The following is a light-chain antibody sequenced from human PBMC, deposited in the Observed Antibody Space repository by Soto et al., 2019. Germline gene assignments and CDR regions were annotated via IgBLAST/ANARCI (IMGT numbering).Light chain of an antibody. CDR2: QAS. V-gene: IGKV1-5*03. CDR1: QSISRW. J-gene: IGKJ1*01. CDR3: QQYCGPST. Sequence: DIQMTQSPSTLSASVGDRVTVTCRASQSISRWLAWYQQKPGKAPKVLISQASILESGVPSRFSGGGSGTDFTLTISSLQPDDFATYYCQQYCGPSTFGQGTKVEV.